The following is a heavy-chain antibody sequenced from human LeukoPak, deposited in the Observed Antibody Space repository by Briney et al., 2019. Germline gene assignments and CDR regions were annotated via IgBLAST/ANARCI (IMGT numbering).Heavy chain of an antibody. V-gene: IGHV3-33*01. D-gene: IGHD1-14*01. Sequence: PGGSLRLSCAGSGFTFGGYGMHWFRQTPGKGLEWVAVIAYDGSRAFYADYVKGRFTISRDNSKNTMSVPMDDLRAEDTAVYYCTRYNNDHFDYWGQGTLVTVSS. CDR3: TRYNNDHFDY. CDR2: IAYDGSRA. CDR1: GFTFGGYG. J-gene: IGHJ4*02.